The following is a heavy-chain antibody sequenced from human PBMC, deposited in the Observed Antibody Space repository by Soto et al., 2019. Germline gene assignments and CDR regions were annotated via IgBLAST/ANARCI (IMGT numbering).Heavy chain of an antibody. D-gene: IGHD3-22*01. CDR3: ARGTHYYESIGYSHFFDY. Sequence: GGSLRLSCAASGFTFSSYEMDWVRQAPGKGLEWVSYISSSGSTIYYADSVKGRFTISRDNAKNSLYLQMNSLRADDTAVYYCARGTHYYESIGYSHFFDYWGQGTLVTVSS. J-gene: IGHJ4*02. CDR1: GFTFSSYE. CDR2: ISSSGSTI. V-gene: IGHV3-48*03.